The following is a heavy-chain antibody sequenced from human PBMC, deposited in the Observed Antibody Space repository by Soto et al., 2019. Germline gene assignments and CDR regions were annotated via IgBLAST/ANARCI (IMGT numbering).Heavy chain of an antibody. CDR2: ISYDGSNK. Sequence: GGSLRLSCAASGFTFSSYGMHWVRQAPGKGLEWVAVISYDGSNKYYADSVKGRFTISRDNSKNTLYLQMNSLRAEDTAVYYCAKAPGSRYYENENWFDPWGQGTLVTVSS. V-gene: IGHV3-30*18. D-gene: IGHD3-22*01. CDR3: AKAPGSRYYENENWFDP. CDR1: GFTFSSYG. J-gene: IGHJ5*02.